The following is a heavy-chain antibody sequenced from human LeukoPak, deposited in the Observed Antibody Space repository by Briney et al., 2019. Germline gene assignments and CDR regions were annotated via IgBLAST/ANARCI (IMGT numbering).Heavy chain of an antibody. CDR3: ARDREAAAGFDAFDI. D-gene: IGHD6-13*01. CDR2: ISSSGSTI. V-gene: IGHV3-48*03. CDR1: GFTFSSYE. Sequence: GGSLRLSCAASGFTFSSYEMNWVRQAPGKGLEWVSYISSSGSTIYYADSVKGRFTISRDNAKNSLYLQMNSLRAEDTAVYYCARDREAAAGFDAFDIWGQGTMVTVSS. J-gene: IGHJ3*02.